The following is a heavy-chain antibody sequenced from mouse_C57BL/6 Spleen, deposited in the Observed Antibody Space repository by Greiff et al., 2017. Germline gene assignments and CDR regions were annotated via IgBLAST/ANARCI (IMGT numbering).Heavy chain of an antibody. CDR2: INPSNGGT. J-gene: IGHJ3*01. CDR1: GYTFTSYW. Sequence: QVQLKQPGTELVKPGASVKLSCKASGYTFTSYWMHWVKQRPGQGLEWIGNINPSNGGTNYNEKFKSKATLTVDKSSSTAYMQLSSLTSEDSAVYYCARYGNGYPAWFAYWGQGTLVTVSA. CDR3: ARYGNGYPAWFAY. V-gene: IGHV1-53*01. D-gene: IGHD2-2*01.